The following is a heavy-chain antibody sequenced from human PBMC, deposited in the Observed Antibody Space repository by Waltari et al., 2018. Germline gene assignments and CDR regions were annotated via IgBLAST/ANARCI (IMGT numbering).Heavy chain of an antibody. D-gene: IGHD6-13*01. CDR2: SNPNSGGT. J-gene: IGHJ6*02. V-gene: IGHV1-2*04. CDR3: ARAAAGTEYYGMDV. CDR1: GYTFTGYY. Sequence: QVQLVQSGAEVKKPGSSVKVSCKASGYTFTGYYMHWVRQAPGQGLEWMGWSNPNSGGTNDAQKFQGCVTTTRETSIRPAYMELSRLRADDTAVDYWARAAAGTEYYGMDVWGQGTTVTVSS.